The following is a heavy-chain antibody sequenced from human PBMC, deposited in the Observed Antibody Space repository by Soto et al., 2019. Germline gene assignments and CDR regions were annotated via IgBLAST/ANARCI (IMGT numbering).Heavy chain of an antibody. CDR1: GFTFSSYS. V-gene: IGHV3-21*01. J-gene: IGHJ3*02. Sequence: GGSLRLSCAASGFTFSSYSMNWVRQAPGKGLEWVSSISSSSSYIYYADSVKGRFTISRDNAKNSLYLQMNSLRAEDTAVYYCARDSYYDFWSGFGRGEQKDALDIWGQGTMVTV. D-gene: IGHD3-3*01. CDR3: ARDSYYDFWSGFGRGEQKDALDI. CDR2: ISSSSSYI.